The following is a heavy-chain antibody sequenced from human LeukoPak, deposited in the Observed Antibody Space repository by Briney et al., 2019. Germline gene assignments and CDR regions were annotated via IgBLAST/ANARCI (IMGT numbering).Heavy chain of an antibody. J-gene: IGHJ5*02. V-gene: IGHV4-30-2*01. CDR2: IYHSGST. CDR3: ARDLSGAINWFDP. D-gene: IGHD3-10*01. Sequence: SQTLSLTCTVSGGSISSGGYYWSWIRQPPGKGLEWIGYIYHSGSTYYNPSLKSRVTISVDRSKNQFSLKLNSVTAADTAVYYCARDLSGAINWFDPWGQGTLVTVSS. CDR1: GGSISSGGYY.